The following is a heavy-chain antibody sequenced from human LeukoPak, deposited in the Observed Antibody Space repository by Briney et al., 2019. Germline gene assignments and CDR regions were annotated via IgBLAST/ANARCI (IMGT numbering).Heavy chain of an antibody. CDR1: GFTLSSHW. J-gene: IGHJ3*02. Sequence: GGSLRLSCAASGFTLSSHWMHWVRQAPGKGLVWVSRINSDGSTIWYADSVKGRITISRDNAKNTLYLQMNSLRAEDTAVYSCIRAAAGTRNAFDIWGQGTMVTVSS. D-gene: IGHD6-19*01. V-gene: IGHV3-74*01. CDR2: INSDGSTI. CDR3: IRAAAGTRNAFDI.